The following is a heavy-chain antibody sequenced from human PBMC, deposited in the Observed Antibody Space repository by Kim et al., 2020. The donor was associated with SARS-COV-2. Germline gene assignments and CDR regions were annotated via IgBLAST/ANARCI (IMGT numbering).Heavy chain of an antibody. V-gene: IGHV1-69*13. CDR1: GGTFSSYA. CDR2: IIPIFGSA. Sequence: SVKVSCKASGGTFSSYAISWVRQAPGQGLEWMGGIIPIFGSATYAPKFQGRVTFTADGSTSTAYMELSSLISEDTAVYYCARDATAVVPAAIVGNNWLDPWGQGTLVTVSS. CDR3: ARDATAVVPAAIVGNNWLDP. D-gene: IGHD2-2*02. J-gene: IGHJ5*02.